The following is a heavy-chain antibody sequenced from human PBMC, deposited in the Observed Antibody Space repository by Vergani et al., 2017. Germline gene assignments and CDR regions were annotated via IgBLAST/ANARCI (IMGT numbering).Heavy chain of an antibody. Sequence: QVQLVESGGGVVQPGSPLRLPCAASGFTFPDYALHWVPQAPGKGLEWVAVISYDGSNKYYAASVKGRFTISRDNSKNMVYLQMNSLRGEDTAVYYCARDALGSWAYFDYWGQGTLVTVSS. J-gene: IGHJ4*02. D-gene: IGHD6-13*01. CDR1: GFTFPDYA. V-gene: IGHV3-30-3*01. CDR3: ARDALGSWAYFDY. CDR2: ISYDGSNK.